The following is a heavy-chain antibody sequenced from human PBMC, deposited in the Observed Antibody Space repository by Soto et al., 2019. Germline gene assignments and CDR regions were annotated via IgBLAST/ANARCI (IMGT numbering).Heavy chain of an antibody. CDR3: ARDRGLELPKYYYYGMVV. Sequence: EVQLVESGGGLVKPGGSLRLSCAASGFTFSSYSMNWVRQAPGKGLEWVSSISSSSSYIYYADSVKGRFTISRDNANNSLYLQMNCLRAEDTAVYYCARDRGLELPKYYYYGMVVLCQGTTLTLSS. V-gene: IGHV3-21*01. CDR1: GFTFSSYS. J-gene: IGHJ6*02. CDR2: ISSSSSYI. D-gene: IGHD1-7*01.